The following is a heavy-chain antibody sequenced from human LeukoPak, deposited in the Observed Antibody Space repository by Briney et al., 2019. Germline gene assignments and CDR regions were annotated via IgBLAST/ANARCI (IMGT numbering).Heavy chain of an antibody. CDR1: GGTFSSYA. Sequence: ASVKVSCKASGGTFSSYAISWVRQAPGQGLEWMGGIIPIFGTANYAQKFQGRVTITADESTSTAYMELSSLRSEDTAVYYCARVWPQSSVGSYYYWGQGTLVTVSS. J-gene: IGHJ4*02. V-gene: IGHV1-69*13. CDR3: ARVWPQSSVGSYYY. D-gene: IGHD1-26*01. CDR2: IIPIFGTA.